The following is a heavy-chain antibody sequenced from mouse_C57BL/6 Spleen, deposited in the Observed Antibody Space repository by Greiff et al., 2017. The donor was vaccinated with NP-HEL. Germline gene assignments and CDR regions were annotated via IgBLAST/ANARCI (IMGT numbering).Heavy chain of an antibody. CDR3: ARWGDYDEGAMDY. Sequence: QVQLQQSGAELVRPGTSVKVSCKASGYAFTNYLIEWVKQRPGQGLEWIGVINPGSGGTNYNEKFKGKATLTADKSSSTAYMQLSSLTSEDSAVYFCARWGDYDEGAMDYWGQGTSVTVSS. D-gene: IGHD2-4*01. J-gene: IGHJ4*01. CDR1: GYAFTNYL. V-gene: IGHV1-54*01. CDR2: INPGSGGT.